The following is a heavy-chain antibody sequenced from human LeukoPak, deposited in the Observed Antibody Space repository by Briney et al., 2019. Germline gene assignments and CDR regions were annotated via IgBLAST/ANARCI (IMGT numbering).Heavy chain of an antibody. Sequence: GRSLRLSCAASGFTFSSYAMHWVRQAPGKGLEWVAVISYDGSNKYYADSVKGRFTISRDNSKNTLYLQMNSLRAEDTAVYYCARFAIAVAGCALDYCGQGTLVTVSS. D-gene: IGHD6-19*01. J-gene: IGHJ4*02. CDR1: GFTFSSYA. V-gene: IGHV3-30-3*01. CDR2: ISYDGSNK. CDR3: ARFAIAVAGCALDY.